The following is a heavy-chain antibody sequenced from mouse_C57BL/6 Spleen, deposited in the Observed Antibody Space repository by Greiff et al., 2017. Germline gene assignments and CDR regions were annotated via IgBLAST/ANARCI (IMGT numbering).Heavy chain of an antibody. Sequence: VQLQEPGAELVKPGASVKMSCKASGYTFTSYWITWVKQRPGQGLEWIGDIYPGSGSTNYNEKFKSKATLTVDTSSSTAYMQLSSLTSEDSAVYYCARYGDPDLYYFDYWGQGTTLTVSS. CDR1: GYTFTSYW. CDR2: IYPGSGST. CDR3: ARYGDPDLYYFDY. J-gene: IGHJ2*01. V-gene: IGHV1-55*01. D-gene: IGHD1-1*01.